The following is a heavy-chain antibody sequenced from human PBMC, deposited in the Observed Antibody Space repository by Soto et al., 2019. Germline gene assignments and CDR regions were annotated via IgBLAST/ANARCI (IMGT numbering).Heavy chain of an antibody. Sequence: QLQLQESGSGLVKPSQTLSLTCAVSGGSISSGGYSWSWIRQPPGKGLEWIGYIYHSGRTYYNPSLRCRVTIAVDRSKIRFSLKLSAVIAADTDVYYCARVCGSSGWYFLGFYLWGRGTLVTVAS. CDR3: ARVCGSSGWYFLGFYL. J-gene: IGHJ2*01. V-gene: IGHV4-30-2*01. CDR2: IYHSGRT. D-gene: IGHD6-19*01. CDR1: GGSISSGGYS.